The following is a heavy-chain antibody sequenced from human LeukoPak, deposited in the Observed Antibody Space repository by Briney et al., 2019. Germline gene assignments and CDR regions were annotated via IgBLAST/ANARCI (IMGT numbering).Heavy chain of an antibody. CDR3: ARDANYYDSSGYPDY. CDR1: GYTFTGYY. V-gene: IGHV1-2*02. D-gene: IGHD3-22*01. Sequence: ASVKVSCKASGYTFTGYYMHWVRQAPGQGLEWMGWINPNSGGTKYAQKFQGRVTMTRDTSISTAYMELSRLRSDDTAVYYCARDANYYDSSGYPDYWGQGTLVTVSS. CDR2: INPNSGGT. J-gene: IGHJ4*02.